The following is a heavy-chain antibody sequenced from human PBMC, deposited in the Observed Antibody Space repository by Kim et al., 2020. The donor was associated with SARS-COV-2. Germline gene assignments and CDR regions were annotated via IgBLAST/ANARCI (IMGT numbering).Heavy chain of an antibody. J-gene: IGHJ4*02. Sequence: GGSLRLSCAASGFTFSSYAMSWVRQAPGKGLEWVSAISGSGGSTYYADSVKGRFTISRDNSKNTLYLQMNSLRAEDTAVYYCAKDPSGDYVWGSYPQTPVDWGQGTLVTVSS. CDR3: AKDPSGDYVWGSYPQTPVD. V-gene: IGHV3-23*01. CDR2: ISGSGGST. D-gene: IGHD3-16*02. CDR1: GFTFSSYA.